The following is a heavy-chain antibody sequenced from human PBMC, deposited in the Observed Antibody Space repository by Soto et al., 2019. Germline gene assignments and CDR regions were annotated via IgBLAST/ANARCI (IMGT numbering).Heavy chain of an antibody. CDR2: FDPEDGET. CDR1: GYTLTELS. J-gene: IGHJ4*02. V-gene: IGHV1-24*01. CDR3: ATFLGDSSGYYHPYFDY. Sequence: ASVKVSCKVSGYTLTELSMHWVRQAPGKGLEWMGGFDPEDGETIYTQKFQGRVTMTEDTSTDTAYMELSSLRSEDTAVYYCATFLGDSSGYYHPYFDYWGQGTLVTVSS. D-gene: IGHD3-22*01.